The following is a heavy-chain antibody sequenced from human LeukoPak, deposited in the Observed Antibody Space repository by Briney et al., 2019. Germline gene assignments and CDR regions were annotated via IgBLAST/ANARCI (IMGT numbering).Heavy chain of an antibody. J-gene: IGHJ4*02. V-gene: IGHV3-9*01. CDR2: VSWNSGSI. Sequence: GGSLRLSCAASGFTFDDYAMHWVRQASGQGLEWVSSVSWNSGSIAYADSVKGRFTISRDNAKNSLYLQMNSLRAEDTALYYCAATGLMGQWLAPGFDYWGQGTLVTVSS. CDR3: AATGLMGQWLAPGFDY. D-gene: IGHD6-19*01. CDR1: GFTFDDYA.